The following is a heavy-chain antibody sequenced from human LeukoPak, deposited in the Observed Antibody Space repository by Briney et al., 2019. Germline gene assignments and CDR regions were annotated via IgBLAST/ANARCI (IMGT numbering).Heavy chain of an antibody. V-gene: IGHV3-30*02. CDR1: GFTFSSYG. J-gene: IGHJ4*02. CDR3: AKDIAFSSSGAASPDY. D-gene: IGHD6-19*01. Sequence: PGGSLRLSCAASGFTFSSYGMHWVRQAPGKGLEWVAFIRYDGSNKYYADSVKGRFTISRDNSKNTLYLQMNSLRAEDTAVYYCAKDIAFSSSGAASPDYWGQGTLVTVSS. CDR2: IRYDGSNK.